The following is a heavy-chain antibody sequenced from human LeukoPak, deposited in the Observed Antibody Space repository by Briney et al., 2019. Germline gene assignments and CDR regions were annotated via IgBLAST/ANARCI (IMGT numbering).Heavy chain of an antibody. CDR1: GFSLSTFA. D-gene: IGHD5-18*01. CDR2: FPNDGSET. V-gene: IGHV3-30-3*02. J-gene: IGHJ4*02. Sequence: GGSLRLSGAASGFSLSTFAMHWFRQAPARGLEGVAAFPNDGSETYYADSVKGRFTISRDNSKNTLYLQMNSLRAEDTAVYYCANERGYNYGYSFDYWGQGTLVTVSS. CDR3: ANERGYNYGYSFDY.